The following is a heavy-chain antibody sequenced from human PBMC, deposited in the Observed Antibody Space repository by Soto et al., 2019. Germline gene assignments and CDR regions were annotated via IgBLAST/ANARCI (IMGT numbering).Heavy chain of an antibody. Sequence: VKVSCKASGGTFSSYAISWVRQAPGQGLEWMGGINPIFGTPHYAQKYQGRVTITADTFTNTAYIELTRLTSDDTAVYFCAREGRHCDYWG. CDR2: INPIFGTP. CDR3: AREGRHCDY. CDR1: GGTFSSYA. J-gene: IGHJ4*01. V-gene: IGHV1-69*13.